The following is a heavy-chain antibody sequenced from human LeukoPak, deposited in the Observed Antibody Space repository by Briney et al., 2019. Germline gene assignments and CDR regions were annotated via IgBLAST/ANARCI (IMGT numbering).Heavy chain of an antibody. Sequence: SETLSLTCTVSGGSISSGDYYWGWIRQYSGKGLEWIGYIYYSGITYYNPSLKSRVTISVDTSKTQFSLQLTSVTAAETAVYYCARRGGGRWFDPWGQGTLVTVSS. V-gene: IGHV4-31*03. CDR2: IYYSGIT. CDR1: GGSISSGDYY. CDR3: ARRGGGRWFDP. D-gene: IGHD3-16*01. J-gene: IGHJ5*02.